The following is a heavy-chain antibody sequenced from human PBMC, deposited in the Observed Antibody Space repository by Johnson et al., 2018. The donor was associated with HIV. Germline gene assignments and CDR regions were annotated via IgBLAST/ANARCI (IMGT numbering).Heavy chain of an antibody. CDR1: RFTFDAYR. Sequence: LQPVESGGGLAQPGRSLRLSCAASRFTFDAYRMNWIRQAPGQGLAWVSGINSNGGSTSYVDSVQGRFTISRDNAKNSLYLQMNSLSAEDTAVYYCARPVIAADDAFDIWDQGTMVTVSS. J-gene: IGHJ3*02. D-gene: IGHD6-13*01. CDR3: ARPVIAADDAFDI. V-gene: IGHV3-20*04. CDR2: INSNGGST.